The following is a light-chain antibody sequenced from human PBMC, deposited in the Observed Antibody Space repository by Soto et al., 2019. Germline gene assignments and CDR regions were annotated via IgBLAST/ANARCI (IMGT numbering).Light chain of an antibody. V-gene: IGKV3-15*01. J-gene: IGKJ2*01. CDR2: DAS. CDR1: QSVSSD. CDR3: QQYSNWPPLYT. Sequence: EIVMTQSPATLSVSPGERATLSCRASQSVSSDLAWSQQHPGLPPRLLIYDASTRSTGIPESFSGSGSATALSLPISSRQSAEFGVYYCQQYSNWPPLYTFGRGTKLEIK.